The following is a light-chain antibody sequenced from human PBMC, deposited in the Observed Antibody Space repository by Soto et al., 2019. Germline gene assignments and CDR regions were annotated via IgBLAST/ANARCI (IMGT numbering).Light chain of an antibody. J-gene: IGKJ5*01. CDR1: QSVSSY. CDR2: DAS. V-gene: IGKV3-11*01. Sequence: EIVLTQSPATLSLSPGERATLSCRASQSVSSYLAWYQQKPGQAPRLLISDASSRATGIPARFSGSGSGTDFTLTITSLKPEDFAVYYYQQSNDESPGITFGQGTRLEI. CDR3: QQSNDESPGIT.